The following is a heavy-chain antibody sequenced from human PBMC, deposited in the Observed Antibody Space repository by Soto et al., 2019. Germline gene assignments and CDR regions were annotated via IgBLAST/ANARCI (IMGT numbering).Heavy chain of an antibody. D-gene: IGHD3-10*01. V-gene: IGHV3-74*01. J-gene: IGHJ4*02. CDR2: IKTDGTTT. CDR3: TRPGDGFDY. CDR1: GFAFSNYW. Sequence: GGSLRLSCAASGFAFSNYWMHWVRQAPGKGLVWVSRIKTDGTTTVYADSVKGRFAISRDNAKNTLYLQMNNLRAEDTAVYYCTRPGDGFDYWGQGTLVTISS.